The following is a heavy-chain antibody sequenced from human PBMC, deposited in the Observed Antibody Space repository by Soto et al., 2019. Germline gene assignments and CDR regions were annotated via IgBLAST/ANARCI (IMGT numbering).Heavy chain of an antibody. D-gene: IGHD2-2*01. V-gene: IGHV3-30*03. CDR1: GFSFNSFG. CDR2: ISDDGSNK. Sequence: AGGSLRLSCAASGFSFNSFGMHWVRQAPGKGLEWVAVISDDGSNKYYADSVKGRFTISRDNSKNTLYLQMNSLRAEDTAVYYCGIYCRSTICRRGGPLYYYGMDVWGQGTTVTVSS. J-gene: IGHJ6*02. CDR3: GIYCRSTICRRGGPLYYYGMDV.